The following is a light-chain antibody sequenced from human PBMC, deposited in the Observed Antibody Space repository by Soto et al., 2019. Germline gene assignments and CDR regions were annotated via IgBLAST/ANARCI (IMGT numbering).Light chain of an antibody. J-gene: IGKJ1*01. CDR1: QSVSSGY. CDR3: QQYGGSPTWT. V-gene: IGKV3-20*01. CDR2: GAS. Sequence: EIVLTQSPGTLSLSPGERATLSCRASQSVSSGYLAWYQQKPGQAPRLLIYGASSRATGIPDRFSGRGSGTDFTLTISRLETEDFAVYYCQQYGGSPTWTFGQGTKVEIK.